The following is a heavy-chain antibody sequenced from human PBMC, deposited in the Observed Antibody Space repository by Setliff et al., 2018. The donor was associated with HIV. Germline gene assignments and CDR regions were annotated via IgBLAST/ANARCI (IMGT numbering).Heavy chain of an antibody. J-gene: IGHJ6*02. V-gene: IGHV1-3*01. D-gene: IGHD5-12*01. Sequence: GASVKVSCKASGYTFTDYAIYWMRQAPGQRLEWLGWINAGNGNTEYSQNFQGRVTISRDTSASTAYMELSSLRSEDTAVYYCARDSAIVTTIIDHYYGMDVWGQGTKVTVSS. CDR1: GYTFTDYA. CDR2: INAGNGNT. CDR3: ARDSAIVTTIIDHYYGMDV.